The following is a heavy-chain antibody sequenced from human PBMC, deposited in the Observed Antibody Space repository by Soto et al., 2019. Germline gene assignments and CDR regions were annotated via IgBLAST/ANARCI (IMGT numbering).Heavy chain of an antibody. J-gene: IGHJ4*02. D-gene: IGHD1-1*01. V-gene: IGHV3-74*01. CDR2: IDGSGSNT. CDR3: ARNLNGYGNWDY. CDR1: GVTLSSYW. Sequence: PGGSLRLSCEASGVTLSSYWMEGVRQATGGGLVWVSRIDGSGSNTFYADSVKGRFTISRDNAKNTLYLQMNNLSPEYTAVYYCARNLNGYGNWDYWGQGNLVT.